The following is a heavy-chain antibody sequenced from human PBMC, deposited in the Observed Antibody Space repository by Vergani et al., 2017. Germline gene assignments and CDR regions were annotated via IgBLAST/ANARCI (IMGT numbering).Heavy chain of an antibody. CDR3: AGGRDSSGYYYRDFDY. D-gene: IGHD3-22*01. J-gene: IGHJ4*02. V-gene: IGHV1-2*02. CDR2: INPNSGGT. Sequence: QVQLVQSGAEVKKPGASVKVSCKASGYTFTGYYMHWVRQAPGQGLEWMGWINPNSGGTNYAQKFQGRVTMTRDTSISTAYMELSRLRSDDTAVYYCAGGRDSSGYYYRDFDYWGQGTLVTVSS. CDR1: GYTFTGYY.